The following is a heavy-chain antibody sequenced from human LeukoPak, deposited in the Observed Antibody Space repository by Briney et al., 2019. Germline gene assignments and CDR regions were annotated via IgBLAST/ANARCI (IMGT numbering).Heavy chain of an antibody. J-gene: IGHJ6*02. D-gene: IGHD3-16*01. Sequence: ASVKVSCKASGYTFTGYYMHWVRQAPGQGLEWMGWINPNSGGTNYAQKFQGRVTMTRDTSISTAYMELSRLRSDDTAVYYCARDDYDYVWGRYGMDVLGQGTTVTVSS. CDR2: INPNSGGT. CDR3: ARDDYDYVWGRYGMDV. CDR1: GYTFTGYY. V-gene: IGHV1-2*02.